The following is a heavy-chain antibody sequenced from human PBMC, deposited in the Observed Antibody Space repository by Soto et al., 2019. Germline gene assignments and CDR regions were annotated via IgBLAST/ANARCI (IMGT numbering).Heavy chain of an antibody. D-gene: IGHD1-1*01. J-gene: IGHJ4*02. Sequence: QVQLVQSGAEVKKPGASVKVSCKASGFTFTNYYIHWVRQAPRQGLEWMGLINPSGGGTFYAQKFQGRVTVTRDTSADTVYMELSNLRSEDTAVYFCARDSGDTTLRQWGRSFHYWGQGTLVTVSS. CDR3: ARDSGDTTLRQWGRSFHY. V-gene: IGHV1-46*01. CDR2: INPSGGGT. CDR1: GFTFTNYY.